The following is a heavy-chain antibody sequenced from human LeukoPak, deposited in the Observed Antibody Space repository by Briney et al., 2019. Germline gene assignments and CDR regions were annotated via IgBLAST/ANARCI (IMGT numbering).Heavy chain of an antibody. CDR3: AKDLSNYDFWSGYPW. CDR2: ISGSGGST. CDR1: GFTFNNYA. V-gene: IGHV3-23*01. Sequence: GGSLRLSCAVSGFTFNNYAMSWVRQAPGKGPERVSAISGSGGSTYYADSVRGRFTISRDNSKNTLYLQMNSLRAEDTAVYYCAKDLSNYDFWSGYPWWGQGTLVTVSS. D-gene: IGHD3-3*01. J-gene: IGHJ4*02.